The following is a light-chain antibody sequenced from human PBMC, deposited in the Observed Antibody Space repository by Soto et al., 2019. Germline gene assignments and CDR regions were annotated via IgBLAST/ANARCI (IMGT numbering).Light chain of an antibody. Sequence: DIQMTQSPSTLSASVGDRVTITCRASQSSSTWLAWYQQKSGKAPKLLIYDASSLESGVPSRFSGSGSGTEFTLTISSLQPDDFATYYCQQYNSYSERAFDQGTKVEIK. V-gene: IGKV1-5*01. CDR2: DAS. J-gene: IGKJ1*01. CDR3: QQYNSYSERA. CDR1: QSSSTW.